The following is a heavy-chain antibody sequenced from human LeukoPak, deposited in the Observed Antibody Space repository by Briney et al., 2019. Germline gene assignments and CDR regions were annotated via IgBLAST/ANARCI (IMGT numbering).Heavy chain of an antibody. CDR3: ARIPETTYFDY. Sequence: GGSLRLSCAASGFTVSSNYMSWVRQAPGKGLEWVSVIYSGGSTDYADSVKGRFTISRDNSENTLHLQMNSLRAEDTAVYYCARIPETTYFDYWGQGTLVTVSS. CDR2: IYSGGST. CDR1: GFTVSSNY. V-gene: IGHV3-53*01. D-gene: IGHD4-17*01. J-gene: IGHJ4*02.